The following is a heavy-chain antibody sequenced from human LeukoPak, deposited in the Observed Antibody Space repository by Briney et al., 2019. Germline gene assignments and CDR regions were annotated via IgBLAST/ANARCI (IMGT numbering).Heavy chain of an antibody. J-gene: IGHJ4*02. CDR2: ISGSSSYI. CDR1: GFTFSDHA. V-gene: IGHV3-21*01. Sequence: GGSLRLSCAASGFTFSDHAMSWVRQAPGKGLECVSSISGSSSYIYYADSVKGRFPISRDNAKNSLDLQINSLRVDDTAVYYCARAKSSGTYVIDFWGQGTRVTVSP. CDR3: ARAKSSGTYVIDF. D-gene: IGHD1-26*01.